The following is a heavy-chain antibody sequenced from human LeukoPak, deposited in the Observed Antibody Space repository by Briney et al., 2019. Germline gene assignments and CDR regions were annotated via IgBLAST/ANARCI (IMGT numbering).Heavy chain of an antibody. Sequence: SETLSLTCAVYVGSFSGYYWSWIRQPPGKGLEWIGETNHSGSTNYNSSHKSRVSISVDTSKNQFSLKLSSVTAADMAVYYCARGYYGSGSHCCHMDVWGKGTTITVS. CDR3: ARGYYGSGSHCCHMDV. J-gene: IGHJ6*03. D-gene: IGHD3-10*01. CDR2: TNHSGST. CDR1: VGSFSGYY. V-gene: IGHV4-34*01.